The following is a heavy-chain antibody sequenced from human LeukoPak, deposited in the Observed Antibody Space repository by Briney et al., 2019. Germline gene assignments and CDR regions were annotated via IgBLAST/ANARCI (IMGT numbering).Heavy chain of an antibody. V-gene: IGHV3-21*01. CDR2: ISSSSSYM. CDR3: ARDLTVTTNY. Sequence: GGSLRLSCAASGFTFSSYSMNWVRQAPGKGLEWVSSISSSSSYMYYADSVKGRFTISRDNAKNSLYLQMNSLRAEDTAVYYCARDLTVTTNYWGQGTLVTVSS. J-gene: IGHJ4*02. CDR1: GFTFSSYS. D-gene: IGHD4-17*01.